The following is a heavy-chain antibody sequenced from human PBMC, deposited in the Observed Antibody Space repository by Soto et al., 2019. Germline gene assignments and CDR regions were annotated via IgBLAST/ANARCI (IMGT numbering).Heavy chain of an antibody. V-gene: IGHV4-31*03. CDR2: IYYSGST. CDR1: GGSISSGGYY. D-gene: IGHD6-13*01. J-gene: IGHJ5*02. CDR3: ARWAFSSWYESWFDP. Sequence: QVQLQESGPGLVKPSQTLSLTCTVSGGSISSGGYYWSWIRQHPGKGLEWIGYIYYSGSTYYNPSLKSRVTISVDTSKNQFSLRLSSVTAADTAVYYCARWAFSSWYESWFDPWGQGTLVTVSS.